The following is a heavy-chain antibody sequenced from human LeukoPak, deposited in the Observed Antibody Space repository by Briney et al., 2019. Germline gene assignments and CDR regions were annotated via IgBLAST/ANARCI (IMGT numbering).Heavy chain of an antibody. J-gene: IGHJ4*02. CDR1: GYSISSSNW. CDR2: IYYSGST. D-gene: IGHD4-23*01. Sequence: SDTLSLTCAVSGYSISSSNWWGWIRQPPGKGLAWIGYIYYSGSTYYNPSLKSRVTMSADTSKNQFSLKLSSVTAVDTAVYYCARSVDGGNSPFDYWGQGTLVTVSS. V-gene: IGHV4-28*01. CDR3: ARSVDGGNSPFDY.